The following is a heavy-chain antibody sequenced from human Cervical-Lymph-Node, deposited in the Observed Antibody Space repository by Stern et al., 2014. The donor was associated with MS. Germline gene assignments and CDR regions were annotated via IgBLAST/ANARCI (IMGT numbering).Heavy chain of an antibody. Sequence: VQLVESGAEVRKPGASVKVSCKASGGTFTDYGITWVRQAPGQGLEWMGWISTYHGNTNYAQMLQVRVTMPTYQSPSTAYMQLRSLNSDDRAVYFCARSSFSNSSLFDFLGQGTLLTVSS. CDR2: ISTYHGNT. V-gene: IGHV1-18*01. CDR3: ARSSFSNSSLFDF. CDR1: GGTFTDYG. D-gene: IGHD6-6*01. J-gene: IGHJ4*02.